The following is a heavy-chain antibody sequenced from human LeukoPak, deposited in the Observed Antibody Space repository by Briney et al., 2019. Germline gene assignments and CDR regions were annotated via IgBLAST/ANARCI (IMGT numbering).Heavy chain of an antibody. J-gene: IGHJ4*02. CDR1: GYSISSGYY. V-gene: IGHV4-38-2*02. CDR2: IYHSGST. CDR3: ASIAAAGKGGGY. Sequence: SETLSLTCTVSGYSISSGYYWGWIRQPPGEGLEWIGSIYHSGSTYYNPSLKSRVTISVDTSKNQFSLKLSSVTAADTAVYYCASIAAAGKGGGYWGQGTLVTVSS. D-gene: IGHD6-13*01.